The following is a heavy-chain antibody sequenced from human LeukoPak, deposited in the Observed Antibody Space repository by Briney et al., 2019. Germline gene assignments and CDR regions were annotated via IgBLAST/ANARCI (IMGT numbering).Heavy chain of an antibody. CDR1: GGSISSSSYY. CDR3: ARSITIFGLVNFADY. CDR2: IYYSGST. D-gene: IGHD3-3*01. J-gene: IGHJ4*02. V-gene: IGHV4-39*01. Sequence: SETLSLTCTVSGGSISSSSYYWGWIRQPPGKGLERIGSIYYSGSTYYNPSLKSRVSISVDTSKNQFSLKLSSVTAADTAVYYCARSITIFGLVNFADYWGQATLVTVSS.